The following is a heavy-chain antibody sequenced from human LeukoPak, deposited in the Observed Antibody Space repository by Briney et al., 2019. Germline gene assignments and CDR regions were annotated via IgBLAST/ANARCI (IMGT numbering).Heavy chain of an antibody. CDR3: AKGTSGSHHALFDY. D-gene: IGHD1-26*01. Sequence: GGSLRLSCAASGFTLSNYWMHWVRQAPGKGLVWVSCINSDGSSTTYADSVKGRFTISRDSAKNTLYLQMNSLRAEDTALYYCAKGTSGSHHALFDYWGQGTLVTVSS. J-gene: IGHJ4*02. CDR2: INSDGSST. V-gene: IGHV3-74*03. CDR1: GFTLSNYW.